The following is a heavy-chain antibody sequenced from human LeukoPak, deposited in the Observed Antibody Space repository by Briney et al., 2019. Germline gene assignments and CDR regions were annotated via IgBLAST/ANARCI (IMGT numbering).Heavy chain of an antibody. Sequence: GGSLRLSCAASGFTFSSYGMSWVRQAPGKGLEWVSAITGNGANTFYADSVKGRFTISRDNSKNTLYLQMNSLRAEDTAVYYCAKAMGVVTAYYFDYWGQGTLVTVSS. CDR3: AKAMGVVTAYYFDY. D-gene: IGHD2-21*02. J-gene: IGHJ4*02. CDR1: GFTFSSYG. CDR2: ITGNGANT. V-gene: IGHV3-23*01.